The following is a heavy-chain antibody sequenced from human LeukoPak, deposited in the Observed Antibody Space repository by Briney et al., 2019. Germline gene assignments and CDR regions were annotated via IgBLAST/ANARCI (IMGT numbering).Heavy chain of an antibody. J-gene: IGHJ6*02. V-gene: IGHV2-70*01. Sequence: SGPALVKPTQTLTLTCTLSGFSLSTSGMCVSWIRQHPGKALEWLALIDWDDDKYYSTSLKTRLTISKDTSKNQLVLTMTNMDPVDTATYYCARIPPGFYYYGMDVWGQGTTVTVSS. CDR3: ARIPPGFYYYGMDV. CDR2: IDWDDDK. CDR1: GFSLSTSGMC.